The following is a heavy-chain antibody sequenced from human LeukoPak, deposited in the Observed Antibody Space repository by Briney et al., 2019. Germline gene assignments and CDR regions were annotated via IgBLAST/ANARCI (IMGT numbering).Heavy chain of an antibody. V-gene: IGHV4-39*07. D-gene: IGHD6-19*01. CDR2: MYYSGST. CDR1: GGSISSSTYY. Sequence: KPSETLSLTCTVSGGSISSSTYYWGWIRQPPGKGLEWIGSMYYSGSTNYNPSLKSRVTISVDTSKNQFSLKLSSVTAADTAVYYCARTGYSSGWYEGYYYGMDVWGQGTTVTVSS. CDR3: ARTGYSSGWYEGYYYGMDV. J-gene: IGHJ6*02.